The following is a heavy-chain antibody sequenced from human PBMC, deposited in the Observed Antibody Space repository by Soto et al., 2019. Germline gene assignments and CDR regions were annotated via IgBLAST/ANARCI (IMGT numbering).Heavy chain of an antibody. CDR3: ASKSNDSSGYYVFDY. D-gene: IGHD3-22*01. CDR1: GYSISSGYY. V-gene: IGHV4-38-2*01. CDR2: IYNRGST. Sequence: LSLTCAVSGYSISSGYYWGWIRQPPGRGMEWIGSIYNRGSTYYNPSLKSRVTISVDTSKNQFSLKLSSVTAADTAVYYCASKSNDSSGYYVFDYWGQGTLVTVSS. J-gene: IGHJ4*02.